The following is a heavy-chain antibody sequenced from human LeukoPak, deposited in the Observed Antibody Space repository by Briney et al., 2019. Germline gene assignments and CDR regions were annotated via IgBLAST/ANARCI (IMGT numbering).Heavy chain of an antibody. J-gene: IGHJ6*02. CDR1: GFTFSSYA. Sequence: GGSLRLSCAASGFTFSSYAMSWVRQAPGQGLEWVSAISGSGGSTYYADSVKGRFTISRDNSKNTLYLQMNSLRAEDTAVYYCAKGGVDTAMVTVYYYYGMDVWGQGTTVTVSS. CDR2: ISGSGGST. CDR3: AKGGVDTAMVTVYYYYGMDV. V-gene: IGHV3-23*01. D-gene: IGHD5-18*01.